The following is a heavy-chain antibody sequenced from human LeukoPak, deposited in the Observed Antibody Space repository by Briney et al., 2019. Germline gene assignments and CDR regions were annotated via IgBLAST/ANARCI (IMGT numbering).Heavy chain of an antibody. Sequence: GGSLRLSCAASGFTFSSYWMSWVRQAPGKGLEWVSYISSSGSTIYYADSVKGRFTISRDNAKNSLYLQMNSLRAEDTAVYYCARDCSSTSCYGVDYWGQGTLVTVSS. J-gene: IGHJ4*02. CDR2: ISSSGSTI. CDR1: GFTFSSYW. CDR3: ARDCSSTSCYGVDY. D-gene: IGHD2-2*01. V-gene: IGHV3-48*04.